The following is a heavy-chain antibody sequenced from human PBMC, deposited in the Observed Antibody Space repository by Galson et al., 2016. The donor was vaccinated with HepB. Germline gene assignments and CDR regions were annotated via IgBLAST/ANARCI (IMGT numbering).Heavy chain of an antibody. Sequence: SLRLSCAASGSTVSRNHMSWVRQAPGKGLEWVSTLFSDGDTSYTDSVKGRFTISRDNPKNTLYLQMNSLRVDDTAVYYCARDYSSGWFDGSWFDPWGQGTLATVSS. CDR1: GSTVSRNH. V-gene: IGHV3-53*01. D-gene: IGHD6-19*01. CDR2: LFSDGDT. CDR3: ARDYSSGWFDGSWFDP. J-gene: IGHJ5*02.